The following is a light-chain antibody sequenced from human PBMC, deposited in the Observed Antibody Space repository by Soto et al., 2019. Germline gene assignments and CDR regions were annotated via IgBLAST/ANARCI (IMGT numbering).Light chain of an antibody. CDR2: DVN. CDR1: SSDVANYKY. Sequence: QSVLTQPRSVSGSPGQSVTISCTRTSSDVANYKYVSWYQQHPGKAPKLMIYDVNKRPSGVPYRFSGSKSGNTASLTIPGLQAEDEADYYCCSYAGTYTRVFGTGTKVTVL. V-gene: IGLV2-11*01. CDR3: CSYAGTYTRV. J-gene: IGLJ1*01.